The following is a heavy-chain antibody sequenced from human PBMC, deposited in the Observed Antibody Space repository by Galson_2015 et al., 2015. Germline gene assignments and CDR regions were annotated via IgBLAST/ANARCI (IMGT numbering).Heavy chain of an antibody. J-gene: IGHJ6*04. V-gene: IGHV3-48*02. Sequence: SLRLSCAASGFTFRDYSMNWVRQAPGKGLEWISYISNGGSTIYYADSVKGRFTISRDNAKNPLYLQMNSLRDEDTAVYCCARDGPGVLRFLDVWGKGTTVTVSS. D-gene: IGHD3-3*01. CDR1: GFTFRDYS. CDR2: ISNGGSTI. CDR3: ARDGPGVLRFLDV.